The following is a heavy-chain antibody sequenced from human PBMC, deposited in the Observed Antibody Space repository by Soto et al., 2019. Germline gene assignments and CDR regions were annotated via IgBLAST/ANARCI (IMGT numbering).Heavy chain of an antibody. Sequence: SETLSLTCTVSGGSISSSSYYWGWIRQPPGKGLERIGSIYYSGSTYYNPSLKSRVTISVDTSKNQFSLKLSSVTAADTAVYYCAAVTRYYYYGMDVWGQGTTVTVSS. CDR1: GGSISSSSYY. J-gene: IGHJ6*02. V-gene: IGHV4-39*01. D-gene: IGHD4-17*01. CDR2: IYYSGST. CDR3: AAVTRYYYYGMDV.